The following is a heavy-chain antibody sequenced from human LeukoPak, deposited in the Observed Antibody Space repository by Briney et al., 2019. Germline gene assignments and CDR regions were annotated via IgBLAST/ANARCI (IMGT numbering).Heavy chain of an antibody. V-gene: IGHV4-39*07. Sequence: PSETLSLTCTVSGGSISSSSYYWGWIRQPPGKGLEWIGSISYSGGTYYNPSLKSRVTISVDTSKIQFSLKLTSVTAADTAVYYCARDLYSSRTNDAFVIWGQGTLVTVSS. CDR3: ARDLYSSRTNDAFVI. D-gene: IGHD6-13*01. J-gene: IGHJ3*02. CDR1: GGSISSSSYY. CDR2: ISYSGGT.